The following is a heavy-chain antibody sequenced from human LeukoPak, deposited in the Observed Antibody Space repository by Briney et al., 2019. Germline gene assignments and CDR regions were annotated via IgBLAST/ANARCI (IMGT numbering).Heavy chain of an antibody. V-gene: IGHV3-30*02. J-gene: IGHJ4*02. CDR2: ISYDENNK. Sequence: PGGSLRLSCAASGFTFTTYGMHWVRQAPGKGLEWVSFISYDENNKFYADSVKGRFTISRDNSKNTLYLQMNSLRAEDTAVYYCATDPCSGGRCYYWGQGTLVTVSS. D-gene: IGHD2-15*01. CDR3: ATDPCSGGRCYY. CDR1: GFTFTTYG.